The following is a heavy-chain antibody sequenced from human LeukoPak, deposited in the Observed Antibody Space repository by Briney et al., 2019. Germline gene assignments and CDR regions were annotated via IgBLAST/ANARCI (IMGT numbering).Heavy chain of an antibody. CDR1: GFTFSSYG. CDR3: ARSGSNDY. Sequence: PGRSLRLSCAASGFTFSSYGMHWVRQAPGKGLEWVAVISYDGSNKYYADSVKGRFTISRDNSKNTLYLQMNSLRAEDTAVYYCARSGSNDYWGQGTLVTVSS. V-gene: IGHV3-30*03. D-gene: IGHD5/OR15-5a*01. J-gene: IGHJ4*02. CDR2: ISYDGSNK.